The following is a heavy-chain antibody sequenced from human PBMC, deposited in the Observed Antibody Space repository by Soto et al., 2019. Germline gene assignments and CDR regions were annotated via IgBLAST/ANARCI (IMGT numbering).Heavy chain of an antibody. CDR1: GRTYSRYA. CDR3: ARVGDHTNP. Sequence: QVQLVQSGAEVQKPGSSVKVSCTASGRTYSRYAINWVRQAPGQGLEWIGGIIPMFGTTNYAQKFQGRITITADDSTSTVHMELTNLKSEDTAVYFCARVGDHTNPWGQGTLVTVSS. J-gene: IGHJ5*02. CDR2: IIPMFGTT. V-gene: IGHV1-69*01. D-gene: IGHD3-16*01.